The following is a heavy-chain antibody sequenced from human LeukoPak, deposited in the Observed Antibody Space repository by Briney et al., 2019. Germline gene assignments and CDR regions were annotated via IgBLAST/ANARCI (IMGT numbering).Heavy chain of an antibody. J-gene: IGHJ6*03. CDR3: ARDRGSSYLLYYYYYMDV. CDR1: GFTVSSNY. D-gene: IGHD6-6*01. V-gene: IGHV3-53*01. CDR2: IYSGGST. Sequence: GGSLRLSCAASGFTVSSNYMSWVRQAPGKGLEWVSVIYSGGSTYYADSVRGRFTISRDNSKNTLYLQMNSLRVEDTAVYYCARDRGSSYLLYYYYYMDVWGKGTTVTVSS.